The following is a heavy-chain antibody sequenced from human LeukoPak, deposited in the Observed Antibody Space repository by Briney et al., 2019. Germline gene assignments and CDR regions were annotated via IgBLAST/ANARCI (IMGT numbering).Heavy chain of an antibody. V-gene: IGHV4-59*01. CDR2: IYYSGST. CDR3: ARGVVTADHFDY. D-gene: IGHD2-21*02. J-gene: IGHJ4*02. CDR1: GGSISSYY. Sequence: PSETLSLTCTVSGGSISSYYWTWIRQPPGQGLEWIGYIYYSGSTNYNPSLKSRVTISVDTSETQFSLKLSSVTAADTAVYYCARGVVTADHFDYWGQGTLVTVSS.